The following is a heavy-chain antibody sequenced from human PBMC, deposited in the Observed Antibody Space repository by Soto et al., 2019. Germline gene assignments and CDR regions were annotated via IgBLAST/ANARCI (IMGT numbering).Heavy chain of an antibody. D-gene: IGHD3-10*01. J-gene: IGHJ6*02. Sequence: QVQLVQSGAEVKKPGSSVKVSCKASGGTFSSYAISWVRQAPGQGLEWMGGIIPIFGTANYAQKFQGRVTITADESTSTPSMKLRSVRSEDTAVYYCARGLYYGSRRRTDYYCYYRRDVWGQGTTVTVSS. V-gene: IGHV1-69*12. CDR2: IIPIFGTA. CDR3: ARGLYYGSRRRTDYYCYYRRDV. CDR1: GGTFSSYA.